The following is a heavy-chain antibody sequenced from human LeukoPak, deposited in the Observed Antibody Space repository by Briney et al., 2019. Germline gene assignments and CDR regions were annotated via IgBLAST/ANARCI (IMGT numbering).Heavy chain of an antibody. CDR2: IYTSGST. CDR1: GGSISSYY. D-gene: IGHD2-2*02. Sequence: SSETLSLTCTVSGGSISSYYWSWIRQPAGKGLEWIGRIYTSGSTNYNPSLKSRVTMSVDTSKNQFSLKLSSVTAADTAVYYCARELYCSSTSCYTAVDYYYYYYMDVWGKGTTVTVSS. CDR3: ARELYCSSTSCYTAVDYYYYYYMDV. V-gene: IGHV4-4*07. J-gene: IGHJ6*03.